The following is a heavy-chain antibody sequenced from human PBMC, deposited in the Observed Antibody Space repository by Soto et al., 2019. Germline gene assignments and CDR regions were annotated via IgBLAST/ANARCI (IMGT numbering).Heavy chain of an antibody. V-gene: IGHV1-69*06. CDR3: ARDRAVATSDYYYGMDV. Sequence: SVKVSCKASGGTFSSYAISWVRQAPGQGFEWMGGIIPIFGTANYAQKFQGRVTITADKSTSTAYMELSSLRSEDTAVYYCARDRAVATSDYYYGMDVWGQGTTVTVSS. CDR1: GGTFSSYA. CDR2: IIPIFGTA. J-gene: IGHJ6*02. D-gene: IGHD5-12*01.